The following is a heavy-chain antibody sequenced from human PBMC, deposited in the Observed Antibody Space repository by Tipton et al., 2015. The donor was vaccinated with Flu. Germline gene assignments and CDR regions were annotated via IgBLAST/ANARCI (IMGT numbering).Heavy chain of an antibody. V-gene: IGHV3-49*04. Sequence: ALRLSCRASEFNFGDYAMAWVRQGPGKGLEWVGFIRTKVNGGTTEYAASVKGRFSISRDDVNKIAYLQMSNLKVEDTAIYYCTRDAVVVVPSYYYYYGMDLWGQETTVTVSS. CDR1: EFNFGDYA. D-gene: IGHD2-2*01. J-gene: IGHJ6*02. CDR3: TRDAVVVVPSYYYYYGMDL. CDR2: IRTKVNGGTT.